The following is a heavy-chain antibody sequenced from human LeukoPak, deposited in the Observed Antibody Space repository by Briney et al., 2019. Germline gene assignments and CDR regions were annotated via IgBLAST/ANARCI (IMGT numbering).Heavy chain of an antibody. CDR1: GYTFTSYA. CDR3: ARGDDYKYFDC. Sequence: ASVKVSCKASGYTFTSYAMHWVRQAPGQRFEWMGWINAGNGNTRYSQKFQGRVAITRDTSASTASMELSRLRSEDTAVYYCARGDDYKYFDCWGQGTLVTVAS. V-gene: IGHV1-3*01. D-gene: IGHD4/OR15-4a*01. J-gene: IGHJ4*02. CDR2: INAGNGNT.